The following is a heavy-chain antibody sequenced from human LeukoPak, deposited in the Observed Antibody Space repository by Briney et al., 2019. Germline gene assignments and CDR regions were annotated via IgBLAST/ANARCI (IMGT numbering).Heavy chain of an antibody. J-gene: IGHJ6*03. CDR3: ARHGMQSGYDLYYYYYYYMDV. V-gene: IGHV4-39*01. Sequence: SETLSLTCTVSGGSISSRSYYWGWIRQPAGKGLEWIGTIYYSGSTYYNPSLKSRVTISVDTSKNQFSLKLSSVTAADTAVYYCARHGMQSGYDLYYYYYYYMDVWGKGTTVSVSS. CDR1: GGSISSRSYY. D-gene: IGHD5-12*01. CDR2: IYYSGST.